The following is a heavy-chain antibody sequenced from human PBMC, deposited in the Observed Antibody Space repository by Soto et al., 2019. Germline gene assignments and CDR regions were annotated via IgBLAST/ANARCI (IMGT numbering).Heavy chain of an antibody. CDR3: ARDKITGLFDY. J-gene: IGHJ4*02. CDR1: GGSFSGYY. Sequence: PSETLSLTCAVYGGSFSGYYWTWIRQPPGTGLEWIGEINHSGSTNYNPSLKSRVTISVDTSKNQFSLKLTSVTAADTAVYYCARDKITGLFDYWGQGTLVIVPS. V-gene: IGHV4-34*01. D-gene: IGHD2-8*02. CDR2: INHSGST.